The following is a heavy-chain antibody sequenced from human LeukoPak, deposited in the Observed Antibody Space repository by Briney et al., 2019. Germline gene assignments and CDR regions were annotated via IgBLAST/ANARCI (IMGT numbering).Heavy chain of an antibody. CDR1: GFTFSSYG. D-gene: IGHD3-9*01. CDR2: ISYDGSNK. J-gene: IGHJ6*02. Sequence: GGPLRLSCAASGFTFSSYGMHWVRQATGKGLEWVTVISYDGSNKYYADSVKRRFTISRDNSRNTLSLKMNSVRAEDLAVYYCANDYPGMIFCLGIMLTYAMAAWGQGTTVTVSS. CDR3: ANDYPGMIFCLGIMLTYAMAA. V-gene: IGHV3-30*18.